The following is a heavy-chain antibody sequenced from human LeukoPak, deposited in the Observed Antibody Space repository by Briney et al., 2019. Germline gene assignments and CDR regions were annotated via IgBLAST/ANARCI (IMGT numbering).Heavy chain of an antibody. CDR2: IYSGGST. CDR3: ARDPTVVTGEGYFDY. Sequence: GGSLRLSCAASGFTVSSNYMSWVRQAPGKGLEWVSVIYSGGSTYYADSVKGRFTISRDNSKNTLYLQMNSLRAEDTAVYYCARDPTVVTGEGYFDYWGQGTLVTVSS. D-gene: IGHD4-23*01. J-gene: IGHJ4*02. CDR1: GFTVSSNY. V-gene: IGHV3-66*02.